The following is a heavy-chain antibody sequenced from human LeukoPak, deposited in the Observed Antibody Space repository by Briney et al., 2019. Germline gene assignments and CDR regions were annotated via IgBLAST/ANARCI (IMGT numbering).Heavy chain of an antibody. J-gene: IGHJ4*02. D-gene: IGHD6-19*01. Sequence: PGGSLRLSCAGSGFSFGTYGMQWVRQAPGKGLERVAFIRYDGSDKYYADSVKDRFTISRDNFKNTLYLQMNSLRPEDTAVYYCSFPGGTGWSFEYWGQGTLVTVSS. CDR1: GFSFGTYG. CDR3: SFPGGTGWSFEY. V-gene: IGHV3-30*02. CDR2: IRYDGSDK.